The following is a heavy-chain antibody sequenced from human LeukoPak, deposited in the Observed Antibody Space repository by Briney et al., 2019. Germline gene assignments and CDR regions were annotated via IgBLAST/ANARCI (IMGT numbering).Heavy chain of an antibody. V-gene: IGHV4-59*11. Sequence: PSETLSLTCTVSGGSISSHYWSWIRQPPGKGLEWIGYIYYSGSTNYNPSLKSRVTISVDTPKNQFSLKLSSVTAADTAVYYCATLTGAFDYWGQGTLVTVSS. D-gene: IGHD1-20*01. J-gene: IGHJ4*02. CDR1: GGSISSHY. CDR3: ATLTGAFDY. CDR2: IYYSGST.